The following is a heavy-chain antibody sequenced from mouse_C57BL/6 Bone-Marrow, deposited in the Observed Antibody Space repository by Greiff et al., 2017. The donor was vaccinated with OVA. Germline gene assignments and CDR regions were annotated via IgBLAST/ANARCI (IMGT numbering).Heavy chain of an antibody. J-gene: IGHJ3*01. Sequence: VKVVESGPGLVQPSQSLSITCTVSGFSLTSYGVHWVRQSPGKGLEWLGVIWSGGSTDYNAAFISRLSISKDNSKSQVFFKMNSLQADDTSIYSGASLYYGSSCSWFACWGQGTLVTVSA. CDR3: ASLYYGSSCSWFAC. CDR1: GFSLTSYG. D-gene: IGHD1-1*01. V-gene: IGHV2-2*01. CDR2: IWSGGST.